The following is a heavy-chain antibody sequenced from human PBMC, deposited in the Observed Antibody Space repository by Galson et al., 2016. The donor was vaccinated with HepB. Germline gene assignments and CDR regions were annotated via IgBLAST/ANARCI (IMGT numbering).Heavy chain of an antibody. D-gene: IGHD2-8*01. CDR1: GGSITPYY. CDR3: AREWSAFDF. Sequence: SETLSLTCAVSGGSITPYYWHWIRQPPGKGLEWIGFVSDTGSTSYNPVLESRVTISVDTSKSQFSLNLNSVTAADTAVYYCAREWSAFDFWGLGTLVTVSS. V-gene: IGHV4-59*01. J-gene: IGHJ4*02. CDR2: VSDTGST.